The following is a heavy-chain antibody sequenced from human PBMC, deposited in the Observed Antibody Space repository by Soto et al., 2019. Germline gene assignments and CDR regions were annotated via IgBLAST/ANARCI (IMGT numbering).Heavy chain of an antibody. CDR1: GYSFTSYW. Sequence: RGESLKISCKGSGYSFTSYWISWVRQMPGKGLEWMGRIDPSDSYTNYSPSFQGHVTISADKSISTAYLQWSSLKASDTAMYYCARPLTGTKSLYYYYGMDVWGQGTTVTVSS. V-gene: IGHV5-10-1*01. CDR2: IDPSDSYT. J-gene: IGHJ6*02. CDR3: ARPLTGTKSLYYYYGMDV. D-gene: IGHD1-7*01.